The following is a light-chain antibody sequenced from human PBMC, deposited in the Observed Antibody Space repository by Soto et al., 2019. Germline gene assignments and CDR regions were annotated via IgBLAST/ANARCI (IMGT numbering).Light chain of an antibody. CDR3: SSYAVSNNLYV. CDR1: SSDVGGYNY. J-gene: IGLJ1*01. V-gene: IGLV2-8*01. Sequence: QSALTQPPSASGSPGQSVTISCTGTSSDVGGYNYVSWYQQHPGKAPKLMIYEVSNRPSGVPDRFSGSKSGNTASLTVSGLQAEDEADYYCSSYAVSNNLYVFGTGTKLTVL. CDR2: EVS.